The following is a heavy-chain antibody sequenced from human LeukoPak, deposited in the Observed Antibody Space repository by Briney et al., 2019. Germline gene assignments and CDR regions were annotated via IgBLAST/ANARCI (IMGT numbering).Heavy chain of an antibody. Sequence: PSETLSLTCTVSGGSISSSSYYWGWIRQPPGKGLEWIGSIYYSGSTYYNPSLKSRVTISVDTSKNQFSLKLSSVTAADTAVYYCARVSYCSGGSCYRVSWFDPWGQGTLVTVSS. CDR2: IYYSGST. CDR1: GGSISSSSYY. V-gene: IGHV4-39*01. J-gene: IGHJ5*02. CDR3: ARVSYCSGGSCYRVSWFDP. D-gene: IGHD2-15*01.